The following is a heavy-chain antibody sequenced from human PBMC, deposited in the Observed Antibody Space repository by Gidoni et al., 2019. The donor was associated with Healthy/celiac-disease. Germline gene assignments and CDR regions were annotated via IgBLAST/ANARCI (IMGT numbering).Heavy chain of an antibody. CDR3: ASGIAAAGTDY. CDR1: GGSISSSSYY. Sequence: QLQLQESGPGLVKPSETLSLTCTVSGGSISSSSYYWGLIRQPPGKGLEWIGSIYYSGSTYYNPSLKRRVTISVDTSKNQFSLKLSSVTAADTAVYYCASGIAAAGTDYWGQGTLVTVSS. D-gene: IGHD6-13*01. J-gene: IGHJ4*02. CDR2: IYYSGST. V-gene: IGHV4-39*01.